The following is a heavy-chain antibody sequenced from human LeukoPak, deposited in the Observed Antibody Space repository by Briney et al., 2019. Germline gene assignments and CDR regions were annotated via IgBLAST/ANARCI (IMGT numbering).Heavy chain of an antibody. Sequence: GGSLRLSCAASGFTFSNFWMSWVRQTPGKGLEWVANIKQDGSEKYYVDSVKGRFTISRDNAKNSLYLEMSSLRAEDTAVYYCARGGPHNIWGQGTMVTVSS. CDR3: ARGGPHNI. CDR1: GFTFSNFW. V-gene: IGHV3-7*04. D-gene: IGHD3-16*01. J-gene: IGHJ3*02. CDR2: IKQDGSEK.